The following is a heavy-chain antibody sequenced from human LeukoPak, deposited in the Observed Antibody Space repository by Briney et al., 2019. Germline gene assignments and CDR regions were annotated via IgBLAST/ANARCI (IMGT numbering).Heavy chain of an antibody. CDR3: VRSPACSSGTCYPNWFDP. J-gene: IGHJ5*02. CDR2: TYPGDSNT. Sequence: GESLKISCKASGYTFSDLWIGWVRQMPGKGLEWMGITYPGDSNTRYSPSFQGQVTISADKSISSAYLQWSSLKASDTAMYYCVRSPACSSGTCYPNWFDPWGQGTLVTVSS. D-gene: IGHD2-15*01. V-gene: IGHV5-51*01. CDR1: GYTFSDLW.